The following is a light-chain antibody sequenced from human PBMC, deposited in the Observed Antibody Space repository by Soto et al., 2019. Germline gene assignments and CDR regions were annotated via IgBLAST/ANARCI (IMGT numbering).Light chain of an antibody. J-gene: IGKJ4*01. Sequence: DIQMTQSPSSVSASVGDRVTITCRASQDVGSWLAWYQKKPGKAPKVLIFGATSLQSGVPSRFIGSGSGTEFTLTISSLQPEDFATYFCQQANSFPLTFGGGTKVEIK. CDR3: QQANSFPLT. V-gene: IGKV1-12*01. CDR2: GAT. CDR1: QDVGSW.